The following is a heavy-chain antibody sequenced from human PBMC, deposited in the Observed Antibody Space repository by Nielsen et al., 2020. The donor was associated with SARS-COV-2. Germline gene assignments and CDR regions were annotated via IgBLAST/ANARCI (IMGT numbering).Heavy chain of an antibody. J-gene: IGHJ3*02. V-gene: IGHV1-69*04. Sequence: SVKVSCKASGGTFSSYAISWVRQAPGQGLEWMGRIIPILGIANYAQKFQGRVTITADESTSTAYMELSSLRSEDTAVYYCARDNIRVGATESRHEDDAFDIWGQGTMVTVSS. CDR1: GGTFSSYA. CDR2: IIPILGIA. CDR3: ARDNIRVGATESRHEDDAFDI. D-gene: IGHD1-26*01.